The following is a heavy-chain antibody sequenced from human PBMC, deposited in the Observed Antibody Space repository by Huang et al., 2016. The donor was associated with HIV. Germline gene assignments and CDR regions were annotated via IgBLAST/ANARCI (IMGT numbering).Heavy chain of an antibody. J-gene: IGHJ6*02. CDR3: AKDLMETVRSIYGDYYYGVNV. D-gene: IGHD4-17*01. CDR2: INPDSGET. Sequence: QGQLVQSGAEVKKPGTSVKVSCKASGYVFVGYYLHGVRQAPGPGLGGMGWINPDSGETNYARDFQGRVDMTRDTSIRTAYIEVKRLRSDDTAVYYCAKDLMETVRSIYGDYYYGVNVWGQGTAVTVSS. V-gene: IGHV1-2*02. CDR1: GYVFVGYY.